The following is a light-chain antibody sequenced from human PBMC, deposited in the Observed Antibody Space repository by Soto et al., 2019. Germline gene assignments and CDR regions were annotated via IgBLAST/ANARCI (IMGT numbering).Light chain of an antibody. CDR1: QRVYSSY. V-gene: IGKV3-20*01. CDR2: GAS. J-gene: IGKJ5*01. Sequence: EIVMTQSPATLSVSPGERATLSCRASQRVYSSYLAWYQQKPGQAPRLLIYGASSRATGIPDRFSGSGSGTDFTLTISRLEPEDFAVYYCQQYGSSITFGQGTRLEIK. CDR3: QQYGSSIT.